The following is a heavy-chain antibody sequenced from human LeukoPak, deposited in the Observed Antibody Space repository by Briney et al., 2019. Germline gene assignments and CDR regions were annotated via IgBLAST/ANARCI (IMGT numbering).Heavy chain of an antibody. Sequence: GGSLRLSCAASGFTFSSYAMSWVRQAPGKGLEWVSAISGSGGSTYYADSVKGRFTISRDNSKNTLHLQMNSLRAEDTAVYYCAKSEVRYSSSWYDYWGQGTLVTVSS. D-gene: IGHD6-13*01. CDR3: AKSEVRYSSSWYDY. CDR2: ISGSGGST. V-gene: IGHV3-23*01. CDR1: GFTFSSYA. J-gene: IGHJ4*02.